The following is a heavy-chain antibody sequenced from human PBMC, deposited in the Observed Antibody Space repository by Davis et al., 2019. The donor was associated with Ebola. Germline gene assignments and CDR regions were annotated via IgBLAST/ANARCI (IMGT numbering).Heavy chain of an antibody. CDR2: IWYDGSNK. V-gene: IGHV3-33*08. J-gene: IGHJ5*02. D-gene: IGHD6-19*01. Sequence: GGSLRLSCAASGFTFSSYAMSWVRQAPGKGLEWVAVIWYDGSNKYYADSVKGRFTISRDNSKNTLYLQMNSLRAEDTAVYYCARDGAVAGMRWFDPWGQGTLVTVSS. CDR3: ARDGAVAGMRWFDP. CDR1: GFTFSSYA.